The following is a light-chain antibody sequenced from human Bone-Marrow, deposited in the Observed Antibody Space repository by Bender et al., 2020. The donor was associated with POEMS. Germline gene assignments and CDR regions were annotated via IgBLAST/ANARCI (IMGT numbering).Light chain of an antibody. CDR1: SSDVGAYNY. CDR2: DVS. J-gene: IGLJ1*01. V-gene: IGLV2-14*03. Sequence: QSALTQPASVSGSPGQSLTISCTGTSSDVGAYNYVSWYQQHPGKAPKLIIYDVSDRPSGVSSRFSGSKSGNTASLTISGLQAEDEADYYCSSYISSSTRPYVFGTGTKVTVL. CDR3: SSYISSSTRPYV.